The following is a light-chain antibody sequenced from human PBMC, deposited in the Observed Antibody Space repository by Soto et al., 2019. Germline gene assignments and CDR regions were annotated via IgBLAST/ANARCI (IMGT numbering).Light chain of an antibody. CDR1: GSDIGAYNY. CDR2: GGT. J-gene: IGLJ1*01. V-gene: IGLV2-14*01. Sequence: SALTQPASVSGSPGQSITISCTGSGSDIGAYNYVSWYQQHPGKAPKLLIHGGTRRPSGVSSRFSASKSAYSASLTISGLQAEDEATYFCSSFKTSYFYVFGPGTKVTVL. CDR3: SSFKTSYFYV.